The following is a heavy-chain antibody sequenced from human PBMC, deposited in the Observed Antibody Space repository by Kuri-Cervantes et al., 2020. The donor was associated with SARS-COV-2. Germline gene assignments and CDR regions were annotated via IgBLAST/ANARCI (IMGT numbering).Heavy chain of an antibody. CDR3: ARDLLDYDIIH. Sequence: GGSLRLSCAASGFTFSSYAMHWVRQAPGKGLEWVAVISYDGSNKYYADSVKGRFTISRDNSKNTLYLQMNSLRAEDTAVYYCARDLLDYDIIHWGQGTLVTVSS. CDR2: ISYDGSNK. D-gene: IGHD3-9*01. V-gene: IGHV3-30-3*01. J-gene: IGHJ4*02. CDR1: GFTFSSYA.